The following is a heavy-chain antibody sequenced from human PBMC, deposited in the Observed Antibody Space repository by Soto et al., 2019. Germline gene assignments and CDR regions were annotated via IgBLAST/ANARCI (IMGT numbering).Heavy chain of an antibody. CDR3: AREGHRGGFLNCFDP. Sequence: EVQLVESGGGLVQPGGSLRLSCAASGFTFSSYSMNWVRQAPGKGLEWVSYISSSSSTIYYADSVKGRFTISRDNAKNSLYLQMNSLREEDTAVYYCAREGHRGGFLNCFDPWGEGTMVTVAA. V-gene: IGHV3-48*02. J-gene: IGHJ5*02. CDR1: GFTFSSYS. CDR2: ISSSSSTI. D-gene: IGHD3-10*01.